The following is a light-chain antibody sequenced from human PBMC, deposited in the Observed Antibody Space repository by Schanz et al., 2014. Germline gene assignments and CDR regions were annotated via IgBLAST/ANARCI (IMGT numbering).Light chain of an antibody. Sequence: DIQMTQSPSTLSASVGDRVALTCRASQGFSNYLAWYQHKPGKVPKLLIYAASTLQSGVPSRFSGSGSGTDFTLTISSLQPEDVATYYCQKYTSAPWTFGQGTKVEIK. CDR2: AAS. J-gene: IGKJ1*01. CDR1: QGFSNY. CDR3: QKYTSAPWT. V-gene: IGKV1-27*01.